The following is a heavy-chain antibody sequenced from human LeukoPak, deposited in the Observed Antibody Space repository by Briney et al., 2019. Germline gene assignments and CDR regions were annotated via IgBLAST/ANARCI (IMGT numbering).Heavy chain of an antibody. V-gene: IGHV3-15*01. CDR3: TTDYYDSSGYYYGYFQH. D-gene: IGHD3-22*01. CDR1: GFSFRDAW. CDR2: IKKRTNGGTI. J-gene: IGHJ1*01. Sequence: PGGSLRLSCAASGFSFRDAWMNWVRQAPGKGLEWIGRIKKRTNGGTIDYAAPVKGRFIISRDDSKNMLYLQMNSLKTEDTAVYYCTTDYYDSSGYYYGYFQHWGQGTLVTVSS.